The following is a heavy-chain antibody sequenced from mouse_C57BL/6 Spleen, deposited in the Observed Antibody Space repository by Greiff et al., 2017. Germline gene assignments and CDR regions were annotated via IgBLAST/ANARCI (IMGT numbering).Heavy chain of an antibody. CDR2: IYPGSGST. CDR3: ARDPLYYDYDVRTWLAY. CDR1: GYTFTSYW. Sequence: QVHVKQSGAELVKPGASVKMSCKASGYTFTSYWITWVKQRPGQGLGWIGDIYPGSGSTNYNEKFKSKATLTVDTSSSTAYMQLSSLTSEDSAVYYCARDPLYYDYDVRTWLAYWGQGTLVTVSA. D-gene: IGHD2-4*01. J-gene: IGHJ3*01. V-gene: IGHV1-55*01.